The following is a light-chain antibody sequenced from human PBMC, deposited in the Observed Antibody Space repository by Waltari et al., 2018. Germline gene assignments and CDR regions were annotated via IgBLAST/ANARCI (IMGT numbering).Light chain of an antibody. CDR2: GAS. CDR1: QSVSRT. V-gene: IGKV3-20*01. Sequence: SCWASQSVSRTLAWYQQKTGQAPRLLIYGASTRATGIPERFSGGGSGTDFSLTISRLEPEDFAVYYCQHYVRLPATFGQGTKVEIK. J-gene: IGKJ1*01. CDR3: QHYVRLPAT.